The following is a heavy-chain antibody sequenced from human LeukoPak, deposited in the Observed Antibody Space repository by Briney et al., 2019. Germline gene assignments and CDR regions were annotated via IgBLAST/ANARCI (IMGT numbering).Heavy chain of an antibody. Sequence: GGSLRLSCAASGFTFSSYWMSWVRQAPGKGLEWVANINQDASEKYYVDSVKGRFTISRDNAKNSLCLQMNSLRAEDTAVYYCARFRFGYYDNTAPPWGQGTLVTVSS. J-gene: IGHJ5*02. CDR3: ARFRFGYYDNTAPP. CDR2: INQDASEK. D-gene: IGHD3-22*01. CDR1: GFTFSSYW. V-gene: IGHV3-7*01.